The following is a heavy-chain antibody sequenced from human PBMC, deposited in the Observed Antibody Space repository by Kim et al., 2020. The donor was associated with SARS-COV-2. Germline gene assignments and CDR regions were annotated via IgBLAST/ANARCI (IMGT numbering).Heavy chain of an antibody. CDR1: GFTFSTYW. D-gene: IGHD3-22*01. V-gene: IGHV3-7*01. CDR2: IDKDGREK. CDR3: TSEHITMIDGNFFDF. J-gene: IGHJ1*01. Sequence: GGSLRLSCAASGFTFSTYWMSWVRQAPGKGLEWVAIIDKDGREKNYVASVKGRFTISRDNAKKTLSLQMNSLRAEDTAVYYCTSEHITMIDGNFFDFWGKSTLVPASS.